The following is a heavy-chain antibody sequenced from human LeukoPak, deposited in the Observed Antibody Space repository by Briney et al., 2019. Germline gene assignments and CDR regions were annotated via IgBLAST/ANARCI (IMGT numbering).Heavy chain of an antibody. CDR2: INPNSGDT. CDR1: GYTFTHYY. Sequence: ASVKVSCKTSGYTFTHYYLHWVRQAPGQGLEWMGWINPNSGDTNYAQQFQGRVTMTRDTSFTTVYMEVSRLTSDDTAVYYCARGVRGSSWVSFDYWGQGTLVTVSS. CDR3: ARGVRGSSWVSFDY. V-gene: IGHV1-2*02. J-gene: IGHJ4*02. D-gene: IGHD6-13*01.